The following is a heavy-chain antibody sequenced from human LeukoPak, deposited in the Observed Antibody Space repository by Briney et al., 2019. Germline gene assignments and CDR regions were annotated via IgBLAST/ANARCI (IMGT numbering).Heavy chain of an antibody. J-gene: IGHJ4*02. Sequence: SETLSLTCAVSGYSISSGYYWGWIRPPPGKGLEWIGSIYHSGSTYYNPSLKSRVTISVDTSKNQFSLKLSSVTAADTAVYYCARQSIDVSYDSSGIDYWGQGTLVTVSS. D-gene: IGHD3-22*01. CDR2: IYHSGST. V-gene: IGHV4-38-2*01. CDR3: ARQSIDVSYDSSGIDY. CDR1: GYSISSGYY.